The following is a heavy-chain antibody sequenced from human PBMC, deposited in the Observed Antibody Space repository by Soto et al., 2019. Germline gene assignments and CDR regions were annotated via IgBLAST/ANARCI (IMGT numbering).Heavy chain of an antibody. J-gene: IGHJ6*02. V-gene: IGHV1-18*01. CDR2: ISTYNGDT. CDR1: GYTFSTSG. D-gene: IGHD3-10*01. Sequence: QVQLVQSGPELKKPGASVKVSCKASGYTFSTSGISWVRQAPGQGLEWMGWISTYNGDTNYAQKFQGRVTMTPETYTPTAYMGQRSLRSYDTSMYYCEGSGSVPYYYNGLDGWAQGTPATVSS. CDR3: EGSGSVPYYYNGLDG.